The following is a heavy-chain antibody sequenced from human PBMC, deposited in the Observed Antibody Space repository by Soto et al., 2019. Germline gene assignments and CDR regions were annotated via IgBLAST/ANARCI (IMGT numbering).Heavy chain of an antibody. CDR1: GFTFSSYS. CDR3: ASLHPWYSGSQKRDY. D-gene: IGHD1-26*01. CDR2: ISSSSSYI. V-gene: IGHV3-21*01. J-gene: IGHJ4*02. Sequence: GGSLRLSCAASGFTFSSYSMNWVRQAPGKGLEWVSSISSSSSYIYYADSVKGRFTISRDNAKNSLYLQMNSLRAEDTAVYYCASLHPWYSGSQKRDYWGQGTLVTVSS.